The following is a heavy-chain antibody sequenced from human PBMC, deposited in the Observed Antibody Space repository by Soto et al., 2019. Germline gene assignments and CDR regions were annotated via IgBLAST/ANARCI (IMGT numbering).Heavy chain of an antibody. CDR2: IYPADSDT. CDR1: GYSFSNSW. Sequence: GESLKISCKGSGYSFSNSWIGWVRQMPGKGLEWMGIIYPADSDTRYSPSFQGQVTISADKSISTAYLQWSSLKASDTAKYYCARPISGGWFDPWGQGTLVTVSS. V-gene: IGHV5-51*01. D-gene: IGHD2-2*02. CDR3: ARPISGGWFDP. J-gene: IGHJ5*02.